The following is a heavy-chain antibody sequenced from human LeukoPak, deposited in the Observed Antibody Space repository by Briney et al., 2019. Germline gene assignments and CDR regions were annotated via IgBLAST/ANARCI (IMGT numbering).Heavy chain of an antibody. J-gene: IGHJ3*02. CDR2: IKEDGSAQ. CDR1: GFTFSRSW. CDR3: ANHRRPYLPDSTHAFDI. V-gene: IGHV3-7*01. D-gene: IGHD1-14*01. Sequence: PGGSLRLSCAASGFTFSRSWMSWVRQAPGKGLEWVANIKEDGSAQFYLDPVKGRFIISRDNAKNSLYLQMHSLRAEDTAVYYCANHRRPYLPDSTHAFDIWGQGTMVTVSS.